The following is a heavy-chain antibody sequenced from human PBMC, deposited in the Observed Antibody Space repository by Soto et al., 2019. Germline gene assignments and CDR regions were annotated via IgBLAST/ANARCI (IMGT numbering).Heavy chain of an antibody. V-gene: IGHV1-8*01. CDR2: MNPNSGNT. J-gene: IGHJ6*02. D-gene: IGHD6-13*01. CDR3: ARLYSSSWPYQGLDV. Sequence: QVQLVQSGAEVKKPGASVKVSCKASGYTFTSYDINWVRQATGQGLEWMGWMNPNSGNTGYAQKFQGRVTMTRNTSISTAYMERSSLRSEDADVYYCARLYSSSWPYQGLDVWGQGTTVTVSS. CDR1: GYTFTSYD.